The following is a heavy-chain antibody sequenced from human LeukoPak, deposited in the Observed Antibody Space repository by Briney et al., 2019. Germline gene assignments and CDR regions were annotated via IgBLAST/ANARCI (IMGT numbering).Heavy chain of an antibody. J-gene: IGHJ3*02. CDR1: GGSFSDYY. V-gene: IGHV4-34*01. CDR2: ISHNANT. CDR3: ARAQYYDFWSGYRQDAFDI. D-gene: IGHD3-3*01. Sequence: SETLSLTCAVYGGSFSDYYWTWIRQPPGKGLEWIGEISHNANTRYNPSLKSRVTISVDTSKNQFSLKLSSVTAADTAVYYCARAQYYDFWSGYRQDAFDIWGQGTMVTVSS.